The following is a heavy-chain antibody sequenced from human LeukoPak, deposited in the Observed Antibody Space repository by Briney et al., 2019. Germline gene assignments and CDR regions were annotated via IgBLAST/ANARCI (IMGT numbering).Heavy chain of an antibody. CDR3: AKAEGWDYYGSGSMYFDY. CDR2: ISWNSGSI. J-gene: IGHJ4*02. D-gene: IGHD3-10*01. V-gene: IGHV3-9*01. Sequence: GGSLRLSCAASGFTFDDYAMHWVRQAPGKGLEWVSGISWNSGSIGYADSVKGRFTISRDNAKNSLYLQMNSLRAEDTALYYCAKAEGWDYYGSGSMYFDYWGQGTLVTVSS. CDR1: GFTFDDYA.